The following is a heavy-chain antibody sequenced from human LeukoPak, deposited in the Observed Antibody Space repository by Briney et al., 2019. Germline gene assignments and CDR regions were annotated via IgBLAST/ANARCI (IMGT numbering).Heavy chain of an antibody. CDR1: GFTFSSYA. CDR3: AREPRIITMIVVVGGAFDI. J-gene: IGHJ3*02. CDR2: ISYDGSNK. D-gene: IGHD3-22*01. V-gene: IGHV3-30*04. Sequence: GGSLRLSCAASGFTFSSYAMHWVRQAPGKGLEWVAVISYDGSNKYYADSVKGRFTISRDNSKNTLYLQMNSLRAEDTAVYYCAREPRIITMIVVVGGAFDIWGQGTMVTVSS.